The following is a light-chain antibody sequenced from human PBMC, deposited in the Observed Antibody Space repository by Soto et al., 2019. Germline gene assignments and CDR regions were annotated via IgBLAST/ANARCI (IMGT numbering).Light chain of an antibody. Sequence: EIVLTQSPATLSLSPGERATLSCRASQSVTSSYLAWWQQKPGQAPRLLIYDTSTRATGIPARFSGSGSGTEFTLTISSLQSEDFAVYYCQQYNNWPPITFGQGTRLEIK. CDR3: QQYNNWPPIT. CDR1: QSVTSSY. CDR2: DTS. V-gene: IGKV3-15*01. J-gene: IGKJ5*01.